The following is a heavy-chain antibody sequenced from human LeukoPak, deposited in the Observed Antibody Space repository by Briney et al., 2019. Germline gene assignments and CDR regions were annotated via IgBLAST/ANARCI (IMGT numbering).Heavy chain of an antibody. CDR3: ARRIAVAGGWY. V-gene: IGHV1-46*01. CDR2: INPSGGST. Sequence: GASVKVSCKASGYTFTSYYMHWVRQAPGQGLEWMGIINPSGGSTSYAQKFQGRVTITADKSTSTAYMELSSLRSEDTAVYYCARRIAVAGGWYWGQGTLVTVSS. J-gene: IGHJ4*02. D-gene: IGHD6-19*01. CDR1: GYTFTSYY.